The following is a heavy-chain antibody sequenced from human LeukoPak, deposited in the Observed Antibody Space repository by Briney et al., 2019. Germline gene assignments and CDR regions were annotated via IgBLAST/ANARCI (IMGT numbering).Heavy chain of an antibody. CDR1: GFTFSSYW. CDR3: ARATNPHRYVNLEKYYDFWSGYPEYFQH. D-gene: IGHD3-3*01. J-gene: IGHJ1*01. V-gene: IGHV3-7*01. Sequence: PGGSLRLSCAASGFTFSSYWMSWVRQAPGKGLEWVANIKQDGSEKYYVDFVKGRFTISRDNAKNSLYLQMNSLRAEDTAVYYCARATNPHRYVNLEKYYDFWSGYPEYFQHWGQGTLVTVSS. CDR2: IKQDGSEK.